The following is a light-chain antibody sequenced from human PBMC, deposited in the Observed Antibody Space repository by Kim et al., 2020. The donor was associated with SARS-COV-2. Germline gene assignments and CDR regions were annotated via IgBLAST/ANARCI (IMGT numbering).Light chain of an antibody. V-gene: IGLV4-69*01. J-gene: IGLJ3*02. CDR1: SGHISYD. CDR3: QTWGTGIRV. CDR2: VNSDGSH. Sequence: ATVQLTCSLSSGHISYDIAWHQQQQKKGPGYLMKVNSDGSHSKGDGIPDRFSGSSSGAERYLTISSLQSEDEADYYCQTWGTGIRVFGGGTQLTVL.